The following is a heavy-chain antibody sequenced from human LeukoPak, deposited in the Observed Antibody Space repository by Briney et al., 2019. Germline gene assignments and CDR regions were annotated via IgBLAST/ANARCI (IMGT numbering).Heavy chain of an antibody. CDR1: GFTFSSYA. D-gene: IGHD5-24*01. Sequence: PGGSLRLSCAASGFTFSSYAMDWVRQAPGKGLEWVAVISYDGSNKYYADSVKGRFTISRDNSKNTLYLQMNSLRAEDTAVYYCAREMATMEGAFDIWGQGTMVTVSS. CDR3: AREMATMEGAFDI. CDR2: ISYDGSNK. V-gene: IGHV3-30*04. J-gene: IGHJ3*02.